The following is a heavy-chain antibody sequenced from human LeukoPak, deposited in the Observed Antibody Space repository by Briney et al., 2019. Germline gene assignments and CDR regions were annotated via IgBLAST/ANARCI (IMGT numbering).Heavy chain of an antibody. J-gene: IGHJ4*02. CDR2: ISGSGSST. Sequence: GGSLRLSCAASGFTFSNYAMSWVRQAPGKGLEWVSAISGSGSSTYHADSVKGRFTISRDNSKNTLYLQMNSLRAEDTAVYYCAKDLGAVAGKNGGDDWGQGTLVTVSS. D-gene: IGHD6-13*01. CDR1: GFTFSNYA. CDR3: AKDLGAVAGKNGGDD. V-gene: IGHV3-23*01.